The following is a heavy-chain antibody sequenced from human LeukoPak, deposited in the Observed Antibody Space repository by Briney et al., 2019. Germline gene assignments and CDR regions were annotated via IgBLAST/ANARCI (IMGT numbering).Heavy chain of an antibody. CDR1: GFTFSSYG. V-gene: IGHV3-30*02. D-gene: IGHD5-18*01. J-gene: IGHJ4*02. Sequence: PGRSLRLSCAASGFTFSSYGMHWVRQAPGKGLEWVAFIRYDGSNKYYADSVKGRFTISRDNSKNTLYLQMNSLRAEDTAVYYCAKDHRWIQLWLGNLDYWGQGTLVTVSS. CDR2: IRYDGSNK. CDR3: AKDHRWIQLWLGNLDY.